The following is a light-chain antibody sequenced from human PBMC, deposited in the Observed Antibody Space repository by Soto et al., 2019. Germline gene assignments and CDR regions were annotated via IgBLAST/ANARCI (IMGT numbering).Light chain of an antibody. V-gene: IGLV2-14*01. CDR1: SSDVGGYNY. J-gene: IGLJ3*02. CDR2: EVR. CDR3: SSYTSSSTRV. Sequence: QSALTQPASVSGSPGQSITISCTGTSSDVGGYNYVSWYQQHPVKAPKLMIYEVRNRPSGVSNRFSGSKSGNTDSLNISGLQAEDEADYYCSSYTSSSTRVFGGGTKLTVL.